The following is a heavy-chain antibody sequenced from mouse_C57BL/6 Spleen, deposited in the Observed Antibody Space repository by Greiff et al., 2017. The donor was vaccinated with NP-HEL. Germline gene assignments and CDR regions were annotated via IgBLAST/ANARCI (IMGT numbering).Heavy chain of an antibody. Sequence: QVQLQQSGAELVRPGAPLTLSSKPSGSPFLAFELPWVKQPPVLGLEWIGAIDPETGGTAYNQKFKGKAILTADKSSSTAYMELRSLTSEDSAVYYCTRRGWDYFDYWGQGTTLTVSS. V-gene: IGHV1-15*01. D-gene: IGHD3-3*01. CDR3: TRRGWDYFDY. J-gene: IGHJ2*01. CDR1: GSPFLAFE. CDR2: IDPETGGT.